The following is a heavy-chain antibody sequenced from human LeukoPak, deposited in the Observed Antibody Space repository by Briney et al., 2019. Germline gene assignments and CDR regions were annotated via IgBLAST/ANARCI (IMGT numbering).Heavy chain of an antibody. CDR3: TRGPAPYYFDY. CDR2: IYYSGST. Sequence: SETLSLTCTVSGGSISSYYWSWIRQPPGKGLEWIGYIYYSGSTNYNPSLKSRVTISVDTSKNQFSLKLSSVTAADTAVYYCTRGPAPYYFDYWGQGTLVTVSS. CDR1: GGSISSYY. J-gene: IGHJ4*02. V-gene: IGHV4-59*01.